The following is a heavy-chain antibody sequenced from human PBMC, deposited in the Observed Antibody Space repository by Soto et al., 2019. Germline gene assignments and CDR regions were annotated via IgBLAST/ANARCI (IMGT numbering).Heavy chain of an antibody. CDR1: GFTFSSYA. CDR3: ARDGTNSGSYFRFYP. J-gene: IGHJ5*02. D-gene: IGHD1-26*01. CDR2: ISGSGGST. Sequence: GGALRLSCAASGFTFSSYAMSWVPQAPGKGLAWVSAISGSGGSTYYADSVKGRFTISRDNSKNTLYLQMSSLRAEDTAVYYCARDGTNSGSYFRFYPWGQGTLVSVSS. V-gene: IGHV3-23*01.